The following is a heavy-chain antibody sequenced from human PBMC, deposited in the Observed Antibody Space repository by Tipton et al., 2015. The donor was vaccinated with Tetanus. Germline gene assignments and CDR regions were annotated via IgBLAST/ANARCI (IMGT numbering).Heavy chain of an antibody. D-gene: IGHD3-10*01. CDR1: GGSISDKKYY. V-gene: IGHV4-39*02. Sequence: TLSLTCTVSGGSISDKKYYWGWIRQPPGKGLEWIASIYFKGDTYYSPTLKSRVTIAVDTSQNVFSLSLTSVTAADTAVYYCARHLYGYWFDPWGQGTLVTVSP. CDR2: IYFKGDT. CDR3: ARHLYGYWFDP. J-gene: IGHJ5*02.